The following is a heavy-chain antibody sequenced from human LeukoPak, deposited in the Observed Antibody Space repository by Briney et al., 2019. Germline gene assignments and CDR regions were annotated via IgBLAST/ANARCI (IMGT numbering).Heavy chain of an antibody. D-gene: IGHD3-22*01. CDR3: ARDDSSGHYDY. CDR2: IYPGDSDT. J-gene: IGHJ4*02. CDR1: GYTFTNYW. V-gene: IGHV5-51*01. Sequence: GESLKISCKGSGYTFTNYWIGWVRQMPGKGLEWMGIIYPGDSDTKYIPSFQGQVTISADKSISTAYLQWNSLKASDTAMYYCARDDSSGHYDYWGQGTLVTVSS.